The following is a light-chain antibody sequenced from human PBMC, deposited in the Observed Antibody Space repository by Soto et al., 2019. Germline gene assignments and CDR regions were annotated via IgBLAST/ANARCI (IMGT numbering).Light chain of an antibody. CDR3: QSYDSSLSVYV. Sequence: QSVLTQPPSVSGAPGQRVTISCTGSSSNIGAGYDVHWYQQLPGTAPKLLIYGNSNRPSGVPDRFSVSNSGTSASLAITWRQADHEADYNCQSYDSSLSVYVFGTGTKLTVL. V-gene: IGLV1-40*01. CDR2: GNS. CDR1: SSNIGAGYD. J-gene: IGLJ1*01.